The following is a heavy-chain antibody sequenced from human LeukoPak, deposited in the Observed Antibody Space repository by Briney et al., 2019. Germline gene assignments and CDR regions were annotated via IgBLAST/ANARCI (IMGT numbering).Heavy chain of an antibody. CDR1: GYNFTGYY. V-gene: IGHV1-69*06. D-gene: IGHD6-13*01. CDR2: IIPIFGTA. J-gene: IGHJ4*02. Sequence: ASVKVSCKASGYNFTGYYMHWVRQAPGQGLEWMGGIIPIFGTANYAQKFQGRVTVTADKSTSTAYMELSSLRSEDTAVYYCARGIAAAGPNDFFDYWGQGTLVTVSS. CDR3: ARGIAAAGPNDFFDY.